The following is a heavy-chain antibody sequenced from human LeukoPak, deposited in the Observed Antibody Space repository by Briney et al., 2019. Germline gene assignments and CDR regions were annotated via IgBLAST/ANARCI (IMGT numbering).Heavy chain of an antibody. D-gene: IGHD3-16*01. CDR3: ARERGGGSFDI. J-gene: IGHJ3*02. V-gene: IGHV3-7*01. CDR2: IKQDGSEK. CDR1: GFTFSSYW. Sequence: GGSLRLSCAASGFTFSSYWMSWVRQAPGKGLEWVVNIKQDGSEKYYVDSVKGRFTISRDNAKNSLYLQMNSLRAEDTAVYYCARERGGGSFDIWGQGTMVTVSS.